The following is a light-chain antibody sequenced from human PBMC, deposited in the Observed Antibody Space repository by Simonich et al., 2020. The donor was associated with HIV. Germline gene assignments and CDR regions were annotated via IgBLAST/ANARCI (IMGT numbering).Light chain of an antibody. J-gene: IGLJ2*01. Sequence: QSALTQPASVSGSPGQSITISCTGTSRDVGGYNYVSWYQQHPGKAPKLMIYDVIKRPSGVSNRFSGSKSGNTASLTISGLQAEDEADYYCSSYTSSSTLFGGGTRLTVL. CDR1: SRDVGGYNY. V-gene: IGLV2-14*03. CDR3: SSYTSSSTL. CDR2: DVI.